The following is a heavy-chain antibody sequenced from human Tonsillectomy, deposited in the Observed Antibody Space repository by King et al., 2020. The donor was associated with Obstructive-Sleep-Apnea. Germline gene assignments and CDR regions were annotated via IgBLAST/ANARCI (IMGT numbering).Heavy chain of an antibody. CDR2: IYSGGST. CDR1: GFTVSSNY. Sequence: VQLVESGGGLVQPGGSLRLSCAASGFTVSSNYMSWVRQAPGKGLEWVSVIYSGGSTYYADSVKGRFTISRDNSKNTLYLQMNSLRAEDTAVYYCATQLGYSYGLDYYGMDVWGQGTTVTVSS. V-gene: IGHV3-66*01. CDR3: ATQLGYSYGLDYYGMDV. J-gene: IGHJ6*02. D-gene: IGHD5-18*01.